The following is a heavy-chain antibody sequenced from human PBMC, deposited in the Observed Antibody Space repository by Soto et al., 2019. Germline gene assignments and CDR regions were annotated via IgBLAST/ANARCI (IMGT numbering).Heavy chain of an antibody. CDR2: IYYSGST. CDR3: ARDSGRSWYRNWFDP. J-gene: IGHJ5*02. D-gene: IGHD6-13*01. V-gene: IGHV4-30-4*01. Sequence: PSETLSLTCTVSGGSISSGDYYWSWIRQPPGKGLEWIGYIYYSGSTYYNPSLKSRVTISVDTSKNQFSLKLSSVTAAGTAVYYCARDSGRSWYRNWFDPWGQGTLVTVSS. CDR1: GGSISSGDYY.